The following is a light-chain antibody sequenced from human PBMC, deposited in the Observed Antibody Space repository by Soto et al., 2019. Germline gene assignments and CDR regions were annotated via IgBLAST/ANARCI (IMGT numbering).Light chain of an antibody. J-gene: IGLJ2*01. Sequence: QSVLSQPPSASGTPGQRVSISCSGSSSNIGRNYVYWYQQLPGAAPKLLIYRNNQRPSGVPDGISGSKSGTSASLDISGLRSEDEADYYCAAWDDTLRGVVFGGGTKLTVL. V-gene: IGLV1-47*01. CDR1: SSNIGRNY. CDR2: RNN. CDR3: AAWDDTLRGVV.